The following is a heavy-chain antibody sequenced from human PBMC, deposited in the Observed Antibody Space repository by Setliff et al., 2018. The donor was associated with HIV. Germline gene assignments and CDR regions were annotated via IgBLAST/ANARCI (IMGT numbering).Heavy chain of an antibody. V-gene: IGHV4-61*09. CDR1: GGSISSGSYY. CDR2: IYTSGST. D-gene: IGHD1-26*01. CDR3: ARGSIGLGSYRNAYYFDF. Sequence: SETLSLTCTVSGGSISSGSYYWSWIRQPAGKGLEWIGHIYTSGSTNYNPSLKGRVTISVDTSKNQFSLKVTSVTAADTAVYYCARGSIGLGSYRNAYYFDFWGQGVLVTVSS. J-gene: IGHJ4*02.